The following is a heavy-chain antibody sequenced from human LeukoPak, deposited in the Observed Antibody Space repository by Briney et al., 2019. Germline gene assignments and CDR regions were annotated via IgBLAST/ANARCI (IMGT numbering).Heavy chain of an antibody. D-gene: IGHD3-10*02. Sequence: AGSLRLSCAAYGFTFSSYERSWDSQAPGKGMEWVSYISSSGTTIYYAYSVKGRFTISRDNAKTSPYLQMNSLRAEDTAVYYCAELGITMIGGVWGKGTTVTISS. CDR3: AELGITMIGGV. CDR2: ISSSGTTI. V-gene: IGHV3-48*03. CDR1: GFTFSSYE. J-gene: IGHJ6*04.